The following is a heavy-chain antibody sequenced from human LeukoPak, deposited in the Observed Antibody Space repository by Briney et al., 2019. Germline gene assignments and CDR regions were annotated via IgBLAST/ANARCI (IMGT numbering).Heavy chain of an antibody. CDR2: ISSSSSTI. CDR3: ARRASGSSWPFDY. Sequence: GGSLRLSCAASGFTFSSYGMNWVRQAPGKGLEWVSYISSSSSTIYYADSVKGRFTISRDNAKNSLYLQMNSLRAEDTAVYYCARRASGSSWPFDYWGQGTLVTVSS. V-gene: IGHV3-48*04. CDR1: GFTFSSYG. D-gene: IGHD6-13*01. J-gene: IGHJ4*02.